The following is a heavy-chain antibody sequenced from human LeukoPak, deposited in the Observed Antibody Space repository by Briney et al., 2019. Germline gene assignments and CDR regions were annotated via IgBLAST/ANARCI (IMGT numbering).Heavy chain of an antibody. D-gene: IGHD5-12*01. CDR2: IRSKAYGGTT. CDR3: TTDRYSGYDLNFDY. J-gene: IGHJ4*02. CDR1: GFTFGDYA. Sequence: GGSLRLSCTASGFTFGDYAMSWFRRAPGKGLEWVGFIRSKAYGGTTEYAASVKGRFTISRDDSKSIAYLQMNSLKTEDTAVYYCTTDRYSGYDLNFDYWGQGTLVTVSS. V-gene: IGHV3-49*03.